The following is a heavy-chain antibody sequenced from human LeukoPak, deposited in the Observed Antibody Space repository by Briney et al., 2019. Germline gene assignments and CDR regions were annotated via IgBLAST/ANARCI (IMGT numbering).Heavy chain of an antibody. CDR1: GDSVSSNSAA. J-gene: IGHJ6*03. D-gene: IGHD6-19*01. CDR3: ARDLGSGWYRDSYYYYMDV. V-gene: IGHV6-1*01. Sequence: SQTLSLTCAISGDSVSSNSAAWNWIRQSPSRGLEWLGRTYYRSKWYNDYAVSVKSRITINPDTSKNQFSLQLNSVTPEDTAVYYCARDLGSGWYRDSYYYYMDVWGKGTTVTVSS. CDR2: TYYRSKWYN.